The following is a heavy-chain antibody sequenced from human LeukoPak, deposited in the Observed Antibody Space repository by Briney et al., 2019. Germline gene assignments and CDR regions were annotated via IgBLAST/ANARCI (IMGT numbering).Heavy chain of an antibody. Sequence: GGSLSLSCAASGFTVSSNYMNWVRQAPGKGLEWVSVIYSGGTTYYADSVKGRFTISRDSSKNTLYLQMNSLRAEDTAVYYCARGSGDVIDYWGQGTLVTVSS. V-gene: IGHV3-53*01. CDR2: IYSGGTT. CDR3: ARGSGDVIDY. CDR1: GFTVSSNY. J-gene: IGHJ4*02. D-gene: IGHD4-17*01.